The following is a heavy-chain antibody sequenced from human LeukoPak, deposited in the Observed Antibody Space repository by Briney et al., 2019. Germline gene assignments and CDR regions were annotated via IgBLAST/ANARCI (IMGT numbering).Heavy chain of an antibody. CDR3: ARDSHDSSGFDY. CDR1: GFTFSNYG. D-gene: IGHD3-22*01. V-gene: IGHV3-21*01. Sequence: PGGSLRLSCAASGFTFSNYGMHWVRQAPGKGLEWVSSISSSSSYIYYADSVKGRFTISRDNAKNSLYLQMNSLRAEDTAVYYCARDSHDSSGFDYWGQGTLVTVSS. CDR2: ISSSSSYI. J-gene: IGHJ4*02.